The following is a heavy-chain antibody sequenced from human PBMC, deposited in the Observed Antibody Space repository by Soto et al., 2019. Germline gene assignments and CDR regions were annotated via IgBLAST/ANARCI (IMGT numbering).Heavy chain of an antibody. CDR1: GFTFSSYA. CDR2: ISGSGGST. Sequence: EVQLLESGGGLVQPGGSLRLSCAASGFTFSSYAMSLVRQAPGKGLEWVSAISGSGGSTYYADSVKGRFTISRDNSKNTLYLQMNSLRAEDTAVYYCAKVPDYSNYVGWFDPWGQGTLVTVSS. CDR3: AKVPDYSNYVGWFDP. V-gene: IGHV3-23*01. J-gene: IGHJ5*02. D-gene: IGHD4-4*01.